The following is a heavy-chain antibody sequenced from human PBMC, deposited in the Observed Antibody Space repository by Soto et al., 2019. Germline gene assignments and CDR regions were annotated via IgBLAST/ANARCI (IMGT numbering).Heavy chain of an antibody. CDR2: ILHDGNNK. CDR1: GFTFSNYI. Sequence: QVQLVESGGGVVQPGRSLRLSCAASGFTFSNYIMHWVRQAPGKGLEWVAIILHDGNNKYYADSVKGRFTISRDNSKNTLYLKMNSLRTEDTAIYYCARDEEGGSYCDLGYWGQGPLVTVSS. J-gene: IGHJ4*02. V-gene: IGHV3-30-3*01. CDR3: ARDEEGGSYCDLGY. D-gene: IGHD3-10*01.